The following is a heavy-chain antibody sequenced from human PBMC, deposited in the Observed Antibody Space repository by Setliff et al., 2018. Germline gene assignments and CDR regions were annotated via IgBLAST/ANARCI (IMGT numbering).Heavy chain of an antibody. Sequence: ASVKVSCKASGYTFSSYAMDWVRQAPGQGLEWMGWINTNTGIPTYAQGFTGRFVFSLDTSVSTTYLQISSLKAEDTAVYYCARGEYTSLPSGVYYHMDVWGKGTTVTVSS. CDR3: ARGEYTSLPSGVYYHMDV. V-gene: IGHV7-4-1*02. J-gene: IGHJ6*03. D-gene: IGHD6-6*01. CDR2: INTNTGIP. CDR1: GYTFSSYA.